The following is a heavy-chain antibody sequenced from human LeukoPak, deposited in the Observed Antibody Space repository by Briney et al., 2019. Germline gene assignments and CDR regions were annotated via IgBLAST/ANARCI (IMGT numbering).Heavy chain of an antibody. V-gene: IGHV3-74*01. J-gene: IGHJ4*02. CDR1: GFTFSSYW. CDR2: INSDGSST. D-gene: IGHD6-13*01. CDR3: ARDSIAAACDFDY. Sequence: GGTLRLSCAASGFTFSSYWMHWVRQAPGKGLVWVARINSDGSSTGYADSVKGRFTISRDNAKNTLYLQMNSLGAEDTAVYYCARDSIAAACDFDYWGQGTLVTVSS.